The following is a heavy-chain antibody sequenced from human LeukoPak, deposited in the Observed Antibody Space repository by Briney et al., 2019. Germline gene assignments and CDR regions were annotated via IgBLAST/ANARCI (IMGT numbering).Heavy chain of an antibody. CDR2: IKSKTDGGTT. D-gene: IGHD6-6*01. V-gene: IGHV3-15*01. CDR3: TKYSRGGEFDY. J-gene: IGHJ4*02. Sequence: GGSLRLSCAASGFTFSNAWMSWVRQAPGKGLEWGGRIKSKTDGGTTDDAEPVKGRFTISRDDSKNMLYLQMNSLKTEDTAVYYCTKYSRGGEFDYWGQGTLVTVSS. CDR1: GFTFSNAW.